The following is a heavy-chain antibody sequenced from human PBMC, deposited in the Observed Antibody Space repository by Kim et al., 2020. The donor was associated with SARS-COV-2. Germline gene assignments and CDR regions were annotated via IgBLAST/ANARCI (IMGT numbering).Heavy chain of an antibody. CDR2: ISFDGSLQ. J-gene: IGHJ4*02. Sequence: GGSLRLSCAASGFLFSSYAIHWVRQAPGKGLEWVAVISFDGSLQYYADSVTGRFTISRDDSKTTVYLLMNSLRTDDTAVYYCAGEMASGSVPTFDYWGLG. V-gene: IGHV3-30*04. CDR3: AGEMASGSVPTFDY. CDR1: GFLFSSYA. D-gene: IGHD1-26*01.